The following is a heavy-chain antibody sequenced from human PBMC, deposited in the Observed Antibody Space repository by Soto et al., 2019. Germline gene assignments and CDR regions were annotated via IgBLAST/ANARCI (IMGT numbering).Heavy chain of an antibody. CDR2: IYYRGST. V-gene: IGHV4-59*01. CDR3: ARQQLLPFYYALDV. CDR1: GGSISGYY. J-gene: IGHJ6*02. Sequence: SETLSLTCTVSGGSISGYYWSWIRQSPGKGLEYIGYIYYRGSTNYNPSLKSRVTMLVDTSRNQFSLKVNSVTAADTAVYYCARQQLLPFYYALDVWGQGTTVTVSS. D-gene: IGHD6-13*01.